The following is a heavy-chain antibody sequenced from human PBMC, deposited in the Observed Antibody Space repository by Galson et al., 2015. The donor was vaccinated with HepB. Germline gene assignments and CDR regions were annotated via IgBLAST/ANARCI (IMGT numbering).Heavy chain of an antibody. V-gene: IGHV3-21*01. CDR1: GFTFSSYH. D-gene: IGHD2-15*01. CDR2: ISTLSTNI. J-gene: IGHJ1*01. CDR3: ARGDWSLIDH. Sequence: SLRLSCAASGFTFSSYHMNWVRQAPGKGLEWVSSISTLSTNIYYADSLKGRFTISRDNAKNSLYLQINNLRAEDTAIYYCARGDWSLIDHWGQGTLVTVSS.